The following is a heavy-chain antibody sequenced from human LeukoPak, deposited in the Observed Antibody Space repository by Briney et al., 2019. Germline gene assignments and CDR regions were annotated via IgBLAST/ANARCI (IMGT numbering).Heavy chain of an antibody. CDR3: ARDRARYCSSTSCYLYHGMDV. D-gene: IGHD2-2*01. J-gene: IGHJ6*02. Sequence: GGSLRRSCAASGFTVSSNYMSWVRQAPGKGLEWVSVIYSDGSTYYADSVKGRFTISRDNSKNTLYLQMNSLRAEDTAVYYCARDRARYCSSTSCYLYHGMDVWGQGTTVTVSS. CDR1: GFTVSSNY. CDR2: IYSDGST. V-gene: IGHV3-53*01.